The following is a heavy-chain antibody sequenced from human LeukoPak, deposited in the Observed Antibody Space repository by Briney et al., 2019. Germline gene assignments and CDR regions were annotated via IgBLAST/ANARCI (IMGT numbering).Heavy chain of an antibody. CDR3: AKDPRWGAAARGYYFDY. J-gene: IGHJ4*02. CDR2: ISYDGSNK. V-gene: IGHV3-30*18. D-gene: IGHD6-13*01. Sequence: GGSLRLSCAASGFTFSSYGMHWVRQAPGKGLEWVAVISYDGSNKYYADSVKGRFTISRDNSKNTLYLQMNSLRAEDTAVYYCAKDPRWGAAARGYYFDYWGQGTLVTVSS. CDR1: GFTFSSYG.